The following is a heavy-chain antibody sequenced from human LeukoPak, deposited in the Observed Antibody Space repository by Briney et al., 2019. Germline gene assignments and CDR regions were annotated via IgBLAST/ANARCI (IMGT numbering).Heavy chain of an antibody. CDR3: ARDPTDILTGYAGTNYFDY. D-gene: IGHD3-9*01. Sequence: MPSQTLSLTCTVSGGSISSGGYYWSWIRQPAGKGLEWIGRIYTSGSTNYNPSLKSRVTMSVDTSENQFSLKLSSVTAADTAVYYCARDPTDILTGYAGTNYFDYWGQGTLVTVSS. J-gene: IGHJ4*02. CDR1: GGSISSGGYY. V-gene: IGHV4-61*02. CDR2: IYTSGST.